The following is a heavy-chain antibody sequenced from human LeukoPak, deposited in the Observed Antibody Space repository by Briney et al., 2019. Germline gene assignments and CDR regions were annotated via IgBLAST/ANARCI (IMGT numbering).Heavy chain of an antibody. J-gene: IGHJ2*01. D-gene: IGHD5-24*01. CDR2: IRQDGSEK. CDR3: ASDLRDGWYFDL. Sequence: PGGSLRLSCAASGFTFSNYWMTWVRQAPGKGLQWVANIRQDGSEKYYVDSVKGRFTISRDNAKNSLYLQMNSLRAEDTAVYYCASDLRDGWYFDLWGRGTLVTVSS. CDR1: GFTFSNYW. V-gene: IGHV3-7*01.